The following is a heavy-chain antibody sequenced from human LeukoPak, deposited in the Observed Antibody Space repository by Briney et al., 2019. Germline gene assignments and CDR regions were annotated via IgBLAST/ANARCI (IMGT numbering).Heavy chain of an antibody. D-gene: IGHD2/OR15-2a*01. CDR1: GFTFSSYS. Sequence: GGSLRLSCAASGFTFSSYSMNWVRQAPGKGLEWVSSISSSSSYIYYADSVKGRFTISRDNAKNSLFMQMNSLRAEDTAVYYCATFAEFDYWGQGTLVTVSS. CDR3: ATFAEFDY. CDR2: ISSSSSYI. V-gene: IGHV3-21*01. J-gene: IGHJ4*02.